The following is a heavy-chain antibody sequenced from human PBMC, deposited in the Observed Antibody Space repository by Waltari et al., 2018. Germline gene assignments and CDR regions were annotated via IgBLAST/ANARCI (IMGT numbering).Heavy chain of an antibody. J-gene: IGHJ1*01. CDR2: NNLGNIT. V-gene: IGHV4-34*02. CDR3: VTGPRDKWVGRYSGEFFHH. CDR1: GVSLTDYY. Sequence: QVQLQQRGAGLVRPSETLSLTCDVYGVSLTDYYWTWIRQSPGKGLEWIDENNLGNITYYKPTLENRVTIWWDKAKNRFSRRLDSVTAADTAVYYCVTGPRDKWVGRYSGEFFHHWGPGTLVTVSS. D-gene: IGHD3-9*01.